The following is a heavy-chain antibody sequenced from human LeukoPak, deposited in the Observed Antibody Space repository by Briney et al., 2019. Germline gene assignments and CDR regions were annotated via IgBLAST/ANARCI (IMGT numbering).Heavy chain of an antibody. V-gene: IGHV4-59*01. CDR1: GGSISSYY. D-gene: IGHD5-18*01. J-gene: IGHJ6*03. CDR3: ARTTEGGYTYGYFYYYYMDV. Sequence: SETLSLTCTVSGGSISSYYWSWLRQPPGKGLEWIGYIYYSGSTNYNPSLKSRVTISVETSKNQFSLKLTSVTAADTAVYYCARTTEGGYTYGYFYYYYMDVWGKGTTVTISS. CDR2: IYYSGST.